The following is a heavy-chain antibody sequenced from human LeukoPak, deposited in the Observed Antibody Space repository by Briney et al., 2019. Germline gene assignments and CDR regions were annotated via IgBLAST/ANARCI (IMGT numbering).Heavy chain of an antibody. CDR1: GFTFSNAW. D-gene: IGHD6-19*01. J-gene: IGHJ4*02. Sequence: GGSLRLSCAASGFTFSNAWMSWVRQAPGKGPEWVGRIKSKTDGGTTDYAAPVKGRFTISRDDSKNTLYLQMNSLKTGDTAVYYCTTDKGRSSGWLFQEFDYWGQGTLVTVSS. CDR3: TTDKGRSSGWLFQEFDY. V-gene: IGHV3-15*01. CDR2: IKSKTDGGTT.